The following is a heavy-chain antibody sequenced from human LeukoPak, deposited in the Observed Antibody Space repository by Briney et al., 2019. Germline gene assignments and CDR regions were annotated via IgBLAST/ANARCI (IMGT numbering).Heavy chain of an antibody. Sequence: MSSETLSLTCAVYGGSFSGYYWSWIRQPPGKGLEWIGEINHSGSTNYNPSLKSRVTISVDTSKNQFSLKLSSVTAADTAVYDCARGLNYWGQGTLVTVSS. V-gene: IGHV4-34*01. CDR1: GGSFSGYY. J-gene: IGHJ4*02. CDR2: INHSGST. CDR3: ARGLNY.